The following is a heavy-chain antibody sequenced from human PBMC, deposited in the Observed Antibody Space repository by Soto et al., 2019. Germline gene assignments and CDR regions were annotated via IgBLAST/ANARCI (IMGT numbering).Heavy chain of an antibody. CDR1: GGCFSGYY. J-gene: IGHJ4*02. CDR3: ARDKITGLFDY. CDR2: INHSGST. V-gene: IGHV4-34*01. D-gene: IGHD2-8*02. Sequence: PSETLSLTCAVSGGCFSGYYWTWIRQPPGTGLEWIGEINHSGSTNYNPSLKSRVTISVDTSKNQFSLKLTSVTAADTAVYYCARDKITGLFDYWGQGTLVT.